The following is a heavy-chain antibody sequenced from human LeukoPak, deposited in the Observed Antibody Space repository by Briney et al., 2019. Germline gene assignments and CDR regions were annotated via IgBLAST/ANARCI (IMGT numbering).Heavy chain of an antibody. CDR3: ARETGKRGMDV. CDR1: GFIFGDYA. J-gene: IGHJ6*02. D-gene: IGHD1-1*01. CDR2: INSDGSST. V-gene: IGHV3-74*01. Sequence: GGSLRLSCAASGFIFGDYAMHWVRQAPGKGLVWVSRINSDGSSTSYADSVKGRFTISRDNAKNTLNLQMNSLRAEDTAVYYCARETGKRGMDVWGQGTTVTVSS.